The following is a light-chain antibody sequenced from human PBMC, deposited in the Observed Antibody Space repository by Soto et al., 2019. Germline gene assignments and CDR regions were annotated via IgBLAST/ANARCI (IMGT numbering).Light chain of an antibody. CDR2: GAS. V-gene: IGKV3-20*01. CDR3: QQYGRSPMFT. Sequence: EIVLTQSPGTLSLCPGERATLSCRASQSVSSNYIAWYQQKPGQAPRLLIYGASRGAAGIPDRFSGSGSGTDFTLTISRLEPEDFAVYFCQQYGRSPMFTFGQGTKLEVK. CDR1: QSVSSNY. J-gene: IGKJ2*01.